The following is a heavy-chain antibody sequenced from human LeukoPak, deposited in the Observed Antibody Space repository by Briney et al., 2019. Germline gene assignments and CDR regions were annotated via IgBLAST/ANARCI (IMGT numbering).Heavy chain of an antibody. V-gene: IGHV4-39*07. Sequence: PSETLSLTCTVSGGSISSSSYYWGWIRQPPGKGLEWIGSIYYSGSTYYNPSLKSRVTISVDTSKNQFSLKLSSVTAADTAVYYCARLECEGSCGTARGQGTLVTVSS. CDR3: ARLECEGSCGTA. D-gene: IGHD2-15*01. J-gene: IGHJ4*02. CDR2: IYYSGST. CDR1: GGSISSSSYY.